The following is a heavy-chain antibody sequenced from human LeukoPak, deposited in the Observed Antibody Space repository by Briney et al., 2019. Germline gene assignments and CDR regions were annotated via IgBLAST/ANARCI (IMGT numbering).Heavy chain of an antibody. CDR2: IYYSGST. D-gene: IGHD3-22*01. CDR3: ARGRYYYDSSGYYPDFDY. J-gene: IGHJ4*02. CDR1: GGSISSYY. V-gene: IGHV4-59*01. Sequence: SETLSLTCTVSGGSISSYYWSWIRQPLGKGLEWIGYIYYSGSTNYNPSLKSRVTISVDTSKNQFSLKLSSVTAADTAVHYCARGRYYYDSSGYYPDFDYWGQGTLVTVSS.